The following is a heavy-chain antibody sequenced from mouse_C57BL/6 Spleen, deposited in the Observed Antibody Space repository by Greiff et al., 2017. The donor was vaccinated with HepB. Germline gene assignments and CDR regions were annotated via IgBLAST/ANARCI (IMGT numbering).Heavy chain of an antibody. D-gene: IGHD2-1*01. CDR2: INPYNGGT. CDR1: GYTFTDYY. CDR3: ARARLYYGNGDNYAMDY. V-gene: IGHV1-19*01. J-gene: IGHJ4*01. Sequence: EVQLQQSGPVLVKPGASVKMSCKASGYTFTDYYMNWVKQSHGKSLEWIGVINPYNGGTSYNQKFKGKATLTVDKSSSTAYMELNSLTSEDSAVYYCARARLYYGNGDNYAMDYWGQGTSVTVSS.